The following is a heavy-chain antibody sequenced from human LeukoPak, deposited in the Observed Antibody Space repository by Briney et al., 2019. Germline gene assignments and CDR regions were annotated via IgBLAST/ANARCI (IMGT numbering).Heavy chain of an antibody. V-gene: IGHV3-48*01. Sequence: GGSLTLSCAASGFTFSSYSMNWVRQAPGKGLEWVSYISSSSSTIYYADSVRGRFTISRDNAKNSLYLQMNSLRAEDTAVYYCARVPDIVVVVAATPDYWGQGTLVTVSS. CDR2: ISSSSSTI. J-gene: IGHJ4*02. CDR3: ARVPDIVVVVAATPDY. D-gene: IGHD2-15*01. CDR1: GFTFSSYS.